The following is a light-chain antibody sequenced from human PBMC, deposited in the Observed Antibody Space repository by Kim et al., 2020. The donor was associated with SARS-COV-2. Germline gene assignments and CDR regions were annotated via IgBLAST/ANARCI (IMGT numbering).Light chain of an antibody. CDR2: DVS. J-gene: IGKJ5*01. V-gene: IGKV1-33*01. CDR3: QQNDDLPIT. CDR1: QVIRKF. Sequence: ASVGDRVTITCQATQVIRKFLNWYQQRPGKPPKLLIYDVSNLQTGVPSRFSGSGYGTEFTLTISSLQPEDFATYYCQQNDDLPITFGQGTRLEIK.